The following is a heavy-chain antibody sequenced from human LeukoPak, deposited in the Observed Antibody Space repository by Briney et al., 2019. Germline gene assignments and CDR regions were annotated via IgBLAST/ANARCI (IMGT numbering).Heavy chain of an antibody. D-gene: IGHD5-24*01. CDR2: ISGSGGST. CDR1: GFTVSSNY. CDR3: APSVREGY. J-gene: IGHJ4*02. V-gene: IGHV3-23*01. Sequence: GGSLRLSCAASGFTVSSNYMSWVRQAPGKGLEWVSAISGSGGSTYYADSVKGRFTISRDNSKNTLYLQMNSLRAEDTAVYYCAPSVREGYWGQGTLVTVSS.